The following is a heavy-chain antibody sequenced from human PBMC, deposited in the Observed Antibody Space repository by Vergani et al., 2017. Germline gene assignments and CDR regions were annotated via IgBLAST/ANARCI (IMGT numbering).Heavy chain of an antibody. D-gene: IGHD6-13*01. CDR3: ARDLFSSSSWYLQGAFDI. V-gene: IGHV3-48*01. CDR2: ISSSSSTI. J-gene: IGHJ3*02. CDR1: GFTFSSYS. Sequence: EVQLVESGGGLVQPGESLRLSCAASGFTFSSYSMNWVRQAPGKGLEWVSYISSSSSTIYYADSVKGRFTISRDNAKNSLYLQMNSLRAEDTAVYYCARDLFSSSSWYLQGAFDIWGQGTMVTVSS.